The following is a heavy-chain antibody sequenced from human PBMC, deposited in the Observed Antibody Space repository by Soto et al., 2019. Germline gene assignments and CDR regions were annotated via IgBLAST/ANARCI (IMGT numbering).Heavy chain of an antibody. V-gene: IGHV4-31*03. CDR1: GGSISSGDYS. Sequence: LSLTCPVSGGSISSGDYSWNWIRQHPGKGLEWIGYIYYSGRTYYNPSLKSRVTISVDTSKNQFSLKLSSVTAADTAVYFCAREIANGMDVWGQGTTVTVSS. CDR2: IYYSGRT. J-gene: IGHJ6*02. CDR3: AREIANGMDV. D-gene: IGHD6-13*01.